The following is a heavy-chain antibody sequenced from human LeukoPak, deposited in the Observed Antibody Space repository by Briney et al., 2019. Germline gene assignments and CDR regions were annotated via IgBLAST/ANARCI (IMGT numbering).Heavy chain of an antibody. CDR3: AKDAGRYCSSTSCYADYYYYMDV. CDR2: INNDGTAT. D-gene: IGHD2-2*01. J-gene: IGHJ6*03. Sequence: PGGSLRLSCAASGFTFSAYWMHWVRQVPGKGLVWVSRINNDGTATFFADSVKGRFTISRDNSKNTLYLQMNSLRAEDTAVYYCAKDAGRYCSSTSCYADYYYYMDVWGKGTTVTISS. V-gene: IGHV3-74*01. CDR1: GFTFSAYW.